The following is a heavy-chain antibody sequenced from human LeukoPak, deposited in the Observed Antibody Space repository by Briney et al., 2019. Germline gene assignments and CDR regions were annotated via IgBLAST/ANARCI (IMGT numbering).Heavy chain of an antibody. Sequence: PGRSLRLSCAASGFTFSNYGMHWVRQAPGKGLEWVAVIWYDGSNKYYADSVKGRFTIPRDNSKNTLYLQMNSLRAEDTAVYYCARVASSGWYIHDYWGQGTLVTVSS. J-gene: IGHJ4*02. CDR3: ARVASSGWYIHDY. CDR2: IWYDGSNK. D-gene: IGHD6-19*01. CDR1: GFTFSNYG. V-gene: IGHV3-33*01.